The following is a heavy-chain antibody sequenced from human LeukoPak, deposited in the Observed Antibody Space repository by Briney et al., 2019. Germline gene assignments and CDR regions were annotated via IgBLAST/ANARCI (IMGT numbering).Heavy chain of an antibody. Sequence: PGGSLRLSCAASGFTFSSYWMHWVRQAPGKGLVWVSRINSDGSSTSYADSVKGRFTISRDNAENTLYLQMNSLRAEDTAVYYCARNTYYYDSSGYYGSLCDYWGQGTLVTVSS. CDR1: GFTFSSYW. V-gene: IGHV3-74*01. D-gene: IGHD3-22*01. CDR3: ARNTYYYDSSGYYGSLCDY. CDR2: INSDGSST. J-gene: IGHJ4*02.